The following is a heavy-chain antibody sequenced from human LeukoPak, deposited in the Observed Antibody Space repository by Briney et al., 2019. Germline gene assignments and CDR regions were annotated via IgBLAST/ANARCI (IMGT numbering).Heavy chain of an antibody. Sequence: SETLSLTCTVSGASISTYYWSWIRQPPGKGLEWIGNIYYSGSTKYNPSLKSQVTISVDTSKNQFSLKLSSVTAADTAVYYCAREAEDYYDSSGYYYADYWGQGTLVTVSS. D-gene: IGHD3-22*01. CDR2: IYYSGST. V-gene: IGHV4-59*12. J-gene: IGHJ4*02. CDR3: AREAEDYYDSSGYYYADY. CDR1: GASISTYY.